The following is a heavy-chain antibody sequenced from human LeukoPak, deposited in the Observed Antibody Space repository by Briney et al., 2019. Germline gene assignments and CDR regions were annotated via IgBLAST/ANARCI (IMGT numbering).Heavy chain of an antibody. J-gene: IGHJ4*02. CDR2: ISDSGGST. V-gene: IGHV3-23*01. D-gene: IGHD2-2*01. CDR3: AKDRRGCSSTSCYYRFDY. CDR1: GFTFSSYA. Sequence: GGXLRLSCAASGFTFSSYAMSWVRQAPGKGLEWVSAISDSGGSTYYADSVKGRFTISRDNSKNTVYLQMNSLRAEDTAVYYCAKDRRGCSSTSCYYRFDYWGQGTLVTVSS.